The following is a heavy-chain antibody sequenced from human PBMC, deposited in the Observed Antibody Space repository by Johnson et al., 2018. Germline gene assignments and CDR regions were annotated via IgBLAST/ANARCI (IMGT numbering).Heavy chain of an antibody. V-gene: IGHV3-30*03. Sequence: QVQLVQSGGGVVQPGRSLRLSCAASGFTFSSYGMHWVRQAPGKGLEWVAVISYDGSNKYYADSVKGRFTISRDNSKDTLYLQMNSLRAEDTAVYYWARVDIPQEAFGIWGQGTMVTVSS. J-gene: IGHJ3*02. CDR2: ISYDGSNK. D-gene: IGHD5-12*01. CDR3: ARVDIPQEAFGI. CDR1: GFTFSSYG.